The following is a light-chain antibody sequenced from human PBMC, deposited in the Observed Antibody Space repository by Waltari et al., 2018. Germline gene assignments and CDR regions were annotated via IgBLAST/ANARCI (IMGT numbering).Light chain of an antibody. J-gene: IGKJ1*01. CDR3: QQYGSSPTWT. V-gene: IGKV3-20*01. CDR1: QSVSSSY. Sequence: EIVLTQSPGTLSLSPGERATLSCRASQSVSSSYLAWYQQKPGQAPRLLIYGASSRATGIQDRFSGSGSGTGFTLTISRLEPEYFAVYYCQQYGSSPTWTFGQGTKVEIK. CDR2: GAS.